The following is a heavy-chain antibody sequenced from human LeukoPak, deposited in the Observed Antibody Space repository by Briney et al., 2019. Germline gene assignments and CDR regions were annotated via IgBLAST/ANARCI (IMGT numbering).Heavy chain of an antibody. V-gene: IGHV3-48*02. D-gene: IGHD6-19*01. CDR3: ARGTVADAFDL. J-gene: IGHJ3*01. Sequence: PGGSLRLSCAASGFTFSSYSLNWVRQAPGKGLEWVSYITSSSSTIYYADSVEGRFTISRDSAKNSVYLQMNSLRDEDTAVYYCARGTVADAFDLWGQGTMVTVSS. CDR1: GFTFSSYS. CDR2: ITSSSSTI.